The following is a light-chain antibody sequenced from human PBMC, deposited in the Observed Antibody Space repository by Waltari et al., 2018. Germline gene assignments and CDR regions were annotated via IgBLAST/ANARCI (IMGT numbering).Light chain of an antibody. J-gene: IGLJ2*01. CDR2: DNS. CDR3: QVWDDSSDQGV. Sequence: SYVVTQPPSVSVAPGQTARITCGGNKIGSKSVHWYQQRPGQAPVLVVYDNSDRPSGISERPSGSNFANTATLSINRVEAGDEADYYCQVWDDSSDQGVFGGGTKLTVL. CDR1: KIGSKS. V-gene: IGLV3-21*02.